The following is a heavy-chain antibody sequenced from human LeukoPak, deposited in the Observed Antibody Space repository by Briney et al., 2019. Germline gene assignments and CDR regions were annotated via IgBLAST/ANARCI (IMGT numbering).Heavy chain of an antibody. V-gene: IGHV1-2*02. CDR3: ARAQRPPSYFFDF. CDR2: ISPTSGST. CDR1: GYSFTNYY. D-gene: IGHD2-2*01. Sequence: ASVKVSCKTSGYSFTNYYMHWVRQAPGQGLEWVGWISPTSGSTNYAQKFQGRVSLTRDTSTGTAFLDLRRLPSNDTATYYCARAQRPPSYFFDFWGQGTLVTVSS. J-gene: IGHJ4*02.